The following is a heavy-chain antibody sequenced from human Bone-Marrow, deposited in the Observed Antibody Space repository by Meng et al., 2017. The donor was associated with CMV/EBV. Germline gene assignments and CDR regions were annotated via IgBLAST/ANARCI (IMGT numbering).Heavy chain of an antibody. V-gene: IGHV3-66*03. D-gene: IGHD3-3*02. CDR2: IYIPGTT. J-gene: IGHJ4*02. Sequence: GESLKISCAASGFTVSSSYMSWVRQAPGKGLEWVSVIYIPGTTYYADSVKGRFTISRDNSKNTLYLQMNSLRAEDTAVYYCARGFSFLEWLFPFDYWGQGTLVTVSS. CDR1: GFTVSSSY. CDR3: ARGFSFLEWLFPFDY.